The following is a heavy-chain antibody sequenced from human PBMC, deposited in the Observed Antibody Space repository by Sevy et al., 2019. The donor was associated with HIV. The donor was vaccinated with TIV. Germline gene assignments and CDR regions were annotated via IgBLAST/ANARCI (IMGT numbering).Heavy chain of an antibody. J-gene: IGHJ4*02. Sequence: GGSLRLSCAASGFTFDDYGMSWVRQAPGKGLEWVSGINWNGGSTGYADSVKARFTISRDNAKNSLYLQMNSLRAEDTALYYGARDGSGWNFDYWGQGTLVTVSS. CDR2: INWNGGST. CDR3: ARDGSGWNFDY. CDR1: GFTFDDYG. V-gene: IGHV3-20*04. D-gene: IGHD6-19*01.